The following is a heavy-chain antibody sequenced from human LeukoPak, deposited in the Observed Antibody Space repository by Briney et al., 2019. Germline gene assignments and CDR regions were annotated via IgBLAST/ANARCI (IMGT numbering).Heavy chain of an antibody. V-gene: IGHV3-7*01. CDR1: GFIFTNYF. CDR2: IKHDGGEK. Sequence: QTGGSLRLSCAASGFIFTNYFMSWVRQAPGKGLEWVASIKHDGGEKYYVDSVRGRFTISRDNTMNSLYLQMSSLRVEDTAVYYCATDRGWRTSGYYLYYWGQGTLVTYSS. D-gene: IGHD3-3*01. CDR3: ATDRGWRTSGYYLYY. J-gene: IGHJ4*02.